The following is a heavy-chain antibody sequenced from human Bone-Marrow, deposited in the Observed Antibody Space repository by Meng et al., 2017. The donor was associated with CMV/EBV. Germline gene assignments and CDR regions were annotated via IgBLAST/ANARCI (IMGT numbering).Heavy chain of an antibody. J-gene: IGHJ5*02. Sequence: GESLKISCAASGFSFSRHAMSWVRQAPGKGLEWVSVISDGDISTTFYADSVKGRFTISRDNSKNTLYLQMNSLRAEDTAVYYCARCWGQQLVWPWFDPWGQGTLVTVSS. CDR1: GFSFSRHA. V-gene: IGHV3-23*01. CDR2: ISDGDISTT. D-gene: IGHD6-13*01. CDR3: ARCWGQQLVWPWFDP.